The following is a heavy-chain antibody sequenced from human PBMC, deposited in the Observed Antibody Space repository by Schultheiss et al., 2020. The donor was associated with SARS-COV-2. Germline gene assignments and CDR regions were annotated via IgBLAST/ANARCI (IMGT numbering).Heavy chain of an antibody. CDR1: GFTFSSYS. D-gene: IGHD5-12*01. J-gene: IGHJ6*02. CDR2: INSDGSRR. CDR3: ARGRDIVATLAPMDV. Sequence: GGSLRLSCAASGFTFSSYSMNWVRQAPGKGLVWVSRINSDGSRRNYADSVKGRFTISRDNSKNTLYLQMNSLRAEDTAVYYCARGRDIVATLAPMDVWGQGTTVTVSS. V-gene: IGHV3-74*01.